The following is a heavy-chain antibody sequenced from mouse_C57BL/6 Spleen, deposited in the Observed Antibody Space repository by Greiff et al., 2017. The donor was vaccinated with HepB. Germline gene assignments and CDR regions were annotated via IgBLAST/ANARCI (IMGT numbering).Heavy chain of an antibody. CDR1: GFTFSSYA. J-gene: IGHJ1*03. V-gene: IGHV5-9-1*02. CDR2: ISSGGDYI. Sequence: EVKLVESGEGLVKPGGSLKLSCAASGFTFSSYAMSWVRQTPEKRLEWVAYISSGGDYIYYADTVKGRFTISRDNARNTLYLQMSSLKSEDTAMYYCTSSYDGYHWYFDVWGTGTTVTVSS. D-gene: IGHD2-3*01. CDR3: TSSYDGYHWYFDV.